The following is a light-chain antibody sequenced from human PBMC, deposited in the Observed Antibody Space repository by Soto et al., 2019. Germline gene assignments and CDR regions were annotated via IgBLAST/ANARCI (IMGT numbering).Light chain of an antibody. J-gene: IGKJ1*01. CDR1: QSISSY. Sequence: EIVLTQSPAPLSLSPGERATLSCRASQSISSYLAWYQQKPGQAPRLLIYGASNRATGIPARFSGSGSGTAFTLTISSLEPEDFAVYYCQQRSNWPSTFGQGTKVEMK. V-gene: IGKV3-11*01. CDR2: GAS. CDR3: QQRSNWPST.